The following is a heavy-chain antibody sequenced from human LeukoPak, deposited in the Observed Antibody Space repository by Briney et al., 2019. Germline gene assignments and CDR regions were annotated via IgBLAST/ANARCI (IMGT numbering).Heavy chain of an antibody. CDR3: ARAQGPRYGDLPFFDY. V-gene: IGHV4-4*02. D-gene: IGHD4-17*01. CDR2: IYHSGST. CDR1: GGSISSSNW. Sequence: SETLSLTCAVSGGSISSSNWWSWVRPPPGKGLEWIGEIYHSGSTNYNPSLKSRVTISVDKSKNQFSLKLSCVTAADTAVYYCARAQGPRYGDLPFFDYWGQGTLVTVSS. J-gene: IGHJ4*02.